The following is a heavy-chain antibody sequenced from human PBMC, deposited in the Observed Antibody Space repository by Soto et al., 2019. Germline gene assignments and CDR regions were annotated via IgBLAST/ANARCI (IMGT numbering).Heavy chain of an antibody. J-gene: IGHJ5*02. Sequence: QVQLQESGPGLVKPSETLSLTCTVSGGSISSYYWSWIRQPPGKGLEWIGYIYYSGSTNYNPSLKSRVTISVDTSKNQFSLKLSSVTAADTAVYYCARDAGLWFGELGEDWFDPWGQGTLVTVSS. CDR2: IYYSGST. CDR3: ARDAGLWFGELGEDWFDP. CDR1: GGSISSYY. V-gene: IGHV4-59*01. D-gene: IGHD3-10*01.